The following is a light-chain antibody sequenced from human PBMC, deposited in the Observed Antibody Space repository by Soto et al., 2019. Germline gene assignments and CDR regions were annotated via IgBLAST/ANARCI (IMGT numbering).Light chain of an antibody. CDR1: QSVSNSF. V-gene: IGKV3-20*01. Sequence: ENVLTQSPGTLSLSPGERATLSCRASQSVSNSFLAWYQQKPGQAPRLLISGASSRATGIPDRLSGSGSGTDFTLTISRLEPEDFAVSYCQQYCSLPRTFGQGTKVDIK. CDR3: QQYCSLPRT. J-gene: IGKJ1*01. CDR2: GAS.